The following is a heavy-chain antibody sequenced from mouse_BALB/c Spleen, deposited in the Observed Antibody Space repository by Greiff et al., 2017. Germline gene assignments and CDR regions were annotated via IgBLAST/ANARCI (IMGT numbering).Heavy chain of an antibody. CDR2: INPYNDGT. J-gene: IGHJ2*01. D-gene: IGHD1-1*01. Sequence: VQLQQSGPELVKPGASVKMSCKASGYTFTSYVMHWVKQKPGQGLEWIGYINPYNDGTKYNEKFKGKATLTSDKSSSTAYMELSSLTSEDSAVYYCAREGYYGSSPGYCDYWGQGTTLTVSS. CDR1: GYTFTSYV. CDR3: AREGYYGSSPGYCDY. V-gene: IGHV1-14*01.